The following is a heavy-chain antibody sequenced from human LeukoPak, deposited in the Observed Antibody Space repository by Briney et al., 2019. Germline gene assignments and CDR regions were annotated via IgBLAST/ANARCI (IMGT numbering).Heavy chain of an antibody. CDR1: GFTFDDYA. V-gene: IGHV3-9*01. CDR2: IGWNGGSI. J-gene: IGHJ4*02. D-gene: IGHD3-3*01. Sequence: GGSLRLSCAASGFTFDDYAMHWVRQAPGKDLEWVSGIGWNGGSIDYADSVKGRFTISRDNAKNSLYLQMNSLRAEDTAVYYCARMYDFWSGYHDYWGQGTLVTVSS. CDR3: ARMYDFWSGYHDY.